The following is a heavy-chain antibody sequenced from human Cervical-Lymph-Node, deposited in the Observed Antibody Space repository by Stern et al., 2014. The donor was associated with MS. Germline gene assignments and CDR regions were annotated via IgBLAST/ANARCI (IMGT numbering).Heavy chain of an antibody. CDR2: ISGSSNYI. CDR3: ARDTSMDYNYYYGMDV. CDR1: GFSFSTYD. J-gene: IGHJ6*02. D-gene: IGHD4-11*01. Sequence: EVQLLESGGGLVKPGGSLTLSCAASGFSFSTYDMNWVRQAPGQGLEWVSSISGSSNYIYYADSVKGRFTISRDNAKNSLYLHMNSLRADDTAVYYCARDTSMDYNYYYGMDVWGRGTTVTVS. V-gene: IGHV3-21*01.